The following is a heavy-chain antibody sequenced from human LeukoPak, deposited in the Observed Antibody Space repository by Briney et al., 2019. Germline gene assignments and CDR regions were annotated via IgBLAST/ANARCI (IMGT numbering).Heavy chain of an antibody. D-gene: IGHD6-19*01. V-gene: IGHV3-13*01. Sequence: GGSLRLSCAASGFTFSRYDMHWVRQATGKGLEWVSGIGTAGDTYYIGSVKGRFTISRENAKNSLYLQMDSLRAGDTAVYYCARAVASTTWFDPWGQGTLVTVSS. CDR1: GFTFSRYD. CDR3: ARAVASTTWFDP. J-gene: IGHJ5*02. CDR2: IGTAGDT.